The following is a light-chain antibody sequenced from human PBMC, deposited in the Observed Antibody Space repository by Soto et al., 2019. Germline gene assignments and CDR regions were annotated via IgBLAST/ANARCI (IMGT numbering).Light chain of an antibody. J-gene: IGLJ3*02. V-gene: IGLV1-40*01. CDR1: TSNIGAGYD. Sequence: QAVVTQPPSVSGAPGQKVNISSTGSTSNIGAGYDVHWYQQLPGTAPKLLIYSNSNRPSGVPDRLSGSKSGTSASLAITGLQVEDEADYYCQSYDSSLSAAVFGGGTKVTVL. CDR2: SNS. CDR3: QSYDSSLSAAV.